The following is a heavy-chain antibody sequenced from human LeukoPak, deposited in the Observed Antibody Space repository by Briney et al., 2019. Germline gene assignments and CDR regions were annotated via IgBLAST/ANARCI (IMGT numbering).Heavy chain of an antibody. Sequence: GRSLRLSCAASGFTFTNYAMSWVRQAPGKGLDWVSAISGSGDSTYYADSVKGRLTISRDDSKNTLYLKMDSLRAEDTAVYYCAKEKYGGNSVDYWGQGTLVTVSS. V-gene: IGHV3-23*01. CDR3: AKEKYGGNSVDY. CDR2: ISGSGDST. J-gene: IGHJ4*02. CDR1: GFTFTNYA. D-gene: IGHD4-23*01.